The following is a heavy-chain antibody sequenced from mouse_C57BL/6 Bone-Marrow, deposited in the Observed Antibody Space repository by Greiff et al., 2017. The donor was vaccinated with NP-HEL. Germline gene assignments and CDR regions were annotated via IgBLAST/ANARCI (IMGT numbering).Heavy chain of an antibody. CDR3: AREAHDGYYFY. J-gene: IGHJ2*01. D-gene: IGHD2-3*01. CDR2: ISYDGSN. Sequence: EVQRVESGPGLVKPSQSLSLTCSVTGYSITSGYYWNWIRQFPGNKLEWMGYISYDGSNNYNPSLKNRISITRDTSKNQFFLKLNSVTTEDTATYYCAREAHDGYYFYWGQGTTLTVSS. V-gene: IGHV3-6*01. CDR1: GYSITSGYY.